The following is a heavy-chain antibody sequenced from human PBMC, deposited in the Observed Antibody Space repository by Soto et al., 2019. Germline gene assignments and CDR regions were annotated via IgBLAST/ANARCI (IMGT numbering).Heavy chain of an antibody. D-gene: IGHD3-16*02. J-gene: IGHJ4*02. CDR1: GGSISGYY. Sequence: SETLSLTCTVSGGSISGYYWSWIRQPPGKGLEWIGYVYYTEITHYNPSLKSRVTISLDTSKNQFSLNLSSVTAADTAVYYCAREVPRSLRHYFDSWGQGTMVT. V-gene: IGHV4-59*01. CDR2: VYYTEIT. CDR3: AREVPRSLRHYFDS.